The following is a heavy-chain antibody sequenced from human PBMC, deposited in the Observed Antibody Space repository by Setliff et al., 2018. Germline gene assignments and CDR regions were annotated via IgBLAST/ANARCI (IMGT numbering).Heavy chain of an antibody. Sequence: SETLSLTCAVSGASIRNNYYWGWIRQSPGTGLEWIGSIFYNGMAYYNPSLKSRVTMSVDTSKSQFSLNLYSVTAADTAVYYCARTSTGRYFDLWGRGTLVTVSS. CDR3: ARTSTGRYFDL. J-gene: IGHJ2*01. CDR1: GASIRNNYY. CDR2: IFYNGMA. D-gene: IGHD2-2*01. V-gene: IGHV4-38-2*01.